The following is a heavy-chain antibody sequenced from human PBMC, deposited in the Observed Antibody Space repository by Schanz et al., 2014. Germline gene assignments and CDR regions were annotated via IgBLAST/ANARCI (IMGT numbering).Heavy chain of an antibody. J-gene: IGHJ3*01. CDR3: ARDGGRDGYNLAFDV. V-gene: IGHV3-53*01. CDR2: MYINSGST. CDR1: GFTVNTNY. D-gene: IGHD5-12*01. Sequence: VQLVESGGGLVKPGGSLRLSCAVSGFTVNTNYMSWVRQAPGKGLEWISSMYINSGSTQYADSVKGRFIISRDSSKNTLFLQMNSLRAEDTAVYFCARDGGRDGYNLAFDVWGQGTVVTVSS.